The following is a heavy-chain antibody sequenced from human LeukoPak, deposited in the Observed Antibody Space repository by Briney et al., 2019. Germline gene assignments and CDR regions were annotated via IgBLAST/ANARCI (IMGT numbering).Heavy chain of an antibody. CDR3: ASVTGDYFDY. J-gene: IGHJ4*02. Sequence: SETLSLTCAVYGGSFSGYYWSWIRQPPGKGLEWIGYIYYSGSTNYNPSLKSRVTISVDTSKNQFSLKLSSVTAADTAVYYCASVTGDYFDYWGQGTLVTVSS. CDR2: IYYSGST. V-gene: IGHV4-59*01. CDR1: GGSFSGYY. D-gene: IGHD3-9*01.